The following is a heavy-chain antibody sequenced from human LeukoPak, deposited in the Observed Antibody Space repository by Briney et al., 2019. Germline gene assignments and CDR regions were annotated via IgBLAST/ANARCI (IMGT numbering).Heavy chain of an antibody. V-gene: IGHV4-34*01. CDR3: ARGVLDYI. D-gene: IGHD4-11*01. Sequence: SETLSLTCAVYGGSFGGYYWSWIRQPPGKGLEWIGEINHSGSTNYNPSLKSRVTISVDTSKNQFSLKLSSVTAADTAVYYCARGVLDYIWGQGTLVTVSS. J-gene: IGHJ4*02. CDR1: GGSFGGYY. CDR2: INHSGST.